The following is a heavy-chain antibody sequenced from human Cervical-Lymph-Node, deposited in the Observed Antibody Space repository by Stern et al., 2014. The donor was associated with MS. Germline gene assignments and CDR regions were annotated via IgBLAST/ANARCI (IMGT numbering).Heavy chain of an antibody. CDR3: AKDRGLTHYFYGMDV. Sequence: VQLVESGGGVVQPGKSLRLSCAASGFTFSDYGMHWVRQAPGKGLEWVALATYDGSDQYYADPVKGRFTVSRDNSKNTVLLKMNGLRPEDTAVYFCAKDRGLTHYFYGMDVWGQGTTVTVSS. V-gene: IGHV3-30*18. D-gene: IGHD3-10*01. CDR2: ATYDGSDQ. CDR1: GFTFSDYG. J-gene: IGHJ6*02.